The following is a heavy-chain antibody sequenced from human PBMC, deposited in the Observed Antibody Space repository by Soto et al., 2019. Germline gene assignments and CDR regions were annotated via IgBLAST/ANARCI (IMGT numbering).Heavy chain of an antibody. J-gene: IGHJ4*02. CDR1: GFTFDDYA. Sequence: GGSLRLSCAASGFTFDDYAMHWVRQAPGKGLEWVSGISWNSGSIGYADSVKGRFTISRDNAKNSLYLQMNSLRAEDTALYYCAKDREQWLVLYYFDYWGQGTLVTVSS. D-gene: IGHD6-19*01. V-gene: IGHV3-9*01. CDR2: ISWNSGSI. CDR3: AKDREQWLVLYYFDY.